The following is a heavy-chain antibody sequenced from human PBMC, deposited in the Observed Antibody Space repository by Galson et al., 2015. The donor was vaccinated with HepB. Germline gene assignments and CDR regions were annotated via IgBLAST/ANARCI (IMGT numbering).Heavy chain of an antibody. J-gene: IGHJ4*02. CDR1: GFIFSSYG. V-gene: IGHV3-30*02. Sequence: SLRLSCAAAGFIFSSYGIHWVRQAPGKGLEWVAFIRYDGSNKYYADSVKGRFTISRDNSKNTLYLQMNSLRAEDTAVYYCAKEGYSPSDYRGQGTLVTVSS. CDR2: IRYDGSNK. D-gene: IGHD1-26*01. CDR3: AKEGYSPSDY.